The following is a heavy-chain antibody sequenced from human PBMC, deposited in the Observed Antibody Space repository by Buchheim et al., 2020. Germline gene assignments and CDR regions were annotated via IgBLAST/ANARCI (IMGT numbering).Heavy chain of an antibody. Sequence: EVQLVQSGAEMKKPGESLKISCKGSGYSFPSYWIAWVRQMPGNGLEWMGIIYPSDSDTRYSPSFRGQVTISADKSISPAFPQWSSLKASDTAIYYCAKGYCSSTSCYRFDYWGQGTL. D-gene: IGHD2-2*01. V-gene: IGHV5-51*01. CDR3: AKGYCSSTSCYRFDY. J-gene: IGHJ4*02. CDR1: GYSFPSYW. CDR2: IYPSDSDT.